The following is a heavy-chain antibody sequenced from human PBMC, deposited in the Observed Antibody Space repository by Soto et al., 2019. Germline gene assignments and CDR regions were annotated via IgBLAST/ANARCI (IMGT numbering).Heavy chain of an antibody. Sequence: QITLKESGPTLVKPTQTLTLTCTFSGFSLSSTRMAVGWIRQPPGKALEWLAIIYWDDDKRYSPFVKSRLTITKDTSKNQVILTMSNMDPVDTARYYCAHIVVAGLGYYFDYWGQGTLVTVSS. J-gene: IGHJ4*02. D-gene: IGHD6-19*01. CDR2: IYWDDDK. V-gene: IGHV2-5*02. CDR1: GFSLSSTRMA. CDR3: AHIVVAGLGYYFDY.